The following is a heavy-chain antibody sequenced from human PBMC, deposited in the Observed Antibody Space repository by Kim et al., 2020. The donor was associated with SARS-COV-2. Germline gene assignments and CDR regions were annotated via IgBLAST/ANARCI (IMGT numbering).Heavy chain of an antibody. D-gene: IGHD6-19*01. CDR3: AGYSSGWYPFDY. J-gene: IGHJ4*01. Sequence: GYAQKFQGRVTMARKTSISTAYMGLSSLRSEDTAVYYCAGYSSGWYPFDYWGQGALVTVSS. V-gene: IGHV1-8*01.